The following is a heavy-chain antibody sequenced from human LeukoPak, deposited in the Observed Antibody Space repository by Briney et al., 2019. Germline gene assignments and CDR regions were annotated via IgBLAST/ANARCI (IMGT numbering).Heavy chain of an antibody. CDR2: ISYDGSNK. CDR3: ARDVRSSGDFDY. V-gene: IGHV3-30-3*01. D-gene: IGHD6-25*01. J-gene: IGHJ4*02. CDR1: GFTFSSYA. Sequence: AGGSLRLSCAASGFTFSSYAMHWVRQAPGKGLEWVAVISYDGSNKYYADSVKGRFTISRDNSKNTLYLQMNSLRAEDTAVYYCARDVRSSGDFDYWGQGTLVTVSS.